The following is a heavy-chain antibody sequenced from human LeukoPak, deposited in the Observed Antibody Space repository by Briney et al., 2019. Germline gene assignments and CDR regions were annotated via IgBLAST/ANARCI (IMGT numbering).Heavy chain of an antibody. CDR3: ARGTTDIVAEISDAFDI. V-gene: IGHV3-30-3*01. D-gene: IGHD5-12*01. J-gene: IGHJ3*02. CDR1: GFTFSAFA. CDR2: ISYDASNK. Sequence: GRSLRLSCAASGFTFSAFAMHWARQAPGKGLEWVAAISYDASNKYYAVSVRGRLTISRDNSRNTLFLQMNSLRADDTAVCYCARGTTDIVAEISDAFDIWGQGTVVTVSS.